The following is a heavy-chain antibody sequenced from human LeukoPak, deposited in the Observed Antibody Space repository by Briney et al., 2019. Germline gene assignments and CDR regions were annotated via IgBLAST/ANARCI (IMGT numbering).Heavy chain of an antibody. Sequence: GGSLRLSCAASGFTFSSHSMNWVRQAPGKGLEWVSYISSSSSTIYYADSVKGRFTISRDNAKNSLYLQMNSLRAEDTAVYYCARGAYYYEDWGQGTPVTVSS. J-gene: IGHJ4*02. V-gene: IGHV3-48*01. CDR1: GFTFSSHS. CDR2: ISSSSSTI. D-gene: IGHD3-22*01. CDR3: ARGAYYYED.